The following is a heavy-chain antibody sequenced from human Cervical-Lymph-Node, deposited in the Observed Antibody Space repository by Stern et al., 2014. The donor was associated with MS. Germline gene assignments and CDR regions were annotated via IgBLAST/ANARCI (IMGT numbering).Heavy chain of an antibody. V-gene: IGHV3-21*01. CDR1: GFSFSRYN. J-gene: IGHJ6*02. CDR2: ISSTGTYI. Sequence: EVQLVESGGGLVKPGGSLTLSCAASGFSFSRYNFNWVRQAPGKGLEWVSSISSTGTYIYYADSVKGRFTISRDNAKKSLYLQMNSLRAEDSALYYCAREDVWGQGTTVTVSS. CDR3: AREDV.